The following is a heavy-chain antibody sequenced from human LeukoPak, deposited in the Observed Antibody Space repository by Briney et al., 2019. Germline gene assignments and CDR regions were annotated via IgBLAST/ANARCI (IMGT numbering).Heavy chain of an antibody. CDR3: ARDEVGAEFDP. J-gene: IGHJ5*02. Sequence: GGSLRLSCAASGFTFSSYSMNWVRQAPGKGLEWVSTISSSSSYIYYADSVKGRFTISRDNAKNSLYLQMNSLRAEDTAVYYCARDEVGAEFDPWGQGTLVTVSS. V-gene: IGHV3-21*01. CDR2: ISSSSSYI. CDR1: GFTFSSYS. D-gene: IGHD1-26*01.